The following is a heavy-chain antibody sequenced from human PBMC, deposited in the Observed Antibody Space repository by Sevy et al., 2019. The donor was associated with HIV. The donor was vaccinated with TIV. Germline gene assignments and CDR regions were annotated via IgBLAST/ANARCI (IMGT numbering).Heavy chain of an antibody. CDR3: ATDRGGGSSRARYYDY. Sequence: GGSLRLSCEASGFTFKNYGMHWVRQVPGKGLEWLTFIWYDGSNKYYADSVKGRFAISRDSPKNTLYLQMNSLRAEDTAVYYCATDRGGGSSRARYYDYWGQGTLVTVSS. J-gene: IGHJ4*02. D-gene: IGHD2-15*01. CDR1: GFTFKNYG. V-gene: IGHV3-30*02. CDR2: IWYDGSNK.